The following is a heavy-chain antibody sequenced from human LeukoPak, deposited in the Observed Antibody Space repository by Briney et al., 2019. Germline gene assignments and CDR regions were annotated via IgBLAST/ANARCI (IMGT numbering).Heavy chain of an antibody. CDR2: ITSSGATK. V-gene: IGHV3-48*03. Sequence: GGSLRLSCAVSGFTFSYDEMTWVRQAPGKGLEWISFITSSGATKYYADSVRGRFAISRYNANNSLYLLVDSLRADDTAVYFCARILGNNYYYYYMDVWGKGTTVAVSS. CDR3: ARILGNNYYYYYMDV. CDR1: GFTFSYDE. J-gene: IGHJ6*03.